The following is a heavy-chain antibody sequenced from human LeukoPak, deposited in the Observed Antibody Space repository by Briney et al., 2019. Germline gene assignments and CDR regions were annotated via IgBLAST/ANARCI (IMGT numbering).Heavy chain of an antibody. J-gene: IGHJ4*02. CDR2: INPNSGGT. CDR1: GYTFSGYY. CDR3: ARPITIFGVAPGY. V-gene: IGHV1-2*02. Sequence: ASVKVSCKASGYTFSGYYMHWVRQVPGQGLEWMGWINPNSGGTNYAQKFQGRVTMTRDTSISTAYMELSRLRSDDTAVYYCARPITIFGVAPGYWGQGTLVTVSS. D-gene: IGHD3-3*01.